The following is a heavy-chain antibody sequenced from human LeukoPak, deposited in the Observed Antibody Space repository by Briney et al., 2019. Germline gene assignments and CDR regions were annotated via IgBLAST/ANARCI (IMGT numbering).Heavy chain of an antibody. CDR3: ARVGGFWSGYYYYYYYMDV. Sequence: GGSLRLSCAASGFTFSSYSMNWVRQAPGKGLEWVSYISSSSSTIYYADSVKGRFTISRDNAKNSLYLQMNSLRAEDTAVYYCARVGGFWSGYYYYYYYMDVWGKGTTVTVSS. CDR1: GFTFSSYS. V-gene: IGHV3-48*01. J-gene: IGHJ6*03. D-gene: IGHD3-3*01. CDR2: ISSSSSTI.